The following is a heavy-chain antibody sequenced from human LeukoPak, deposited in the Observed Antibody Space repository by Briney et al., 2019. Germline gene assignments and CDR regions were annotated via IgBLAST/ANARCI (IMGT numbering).Heavy chain of an antibody. J-gene: IGHJ4*02. CDR2: IIPIFGTA. CDR1: GGTFSSYA. Sequence: SVKVSCKASGGTFSSYAISWVRQAPGQGLEWMGRIIPIFGTANYAQKFQGRVTITPDESASTAYMELSSLRSEDTAVYYCARGPYYDSSGYYFPFDYWGQGTLVTVSS. CDR3: ARGPYYDSSGYYFPFDY. D-gene: IGHD3-22*01. V-gene: IGHV1-69*13.